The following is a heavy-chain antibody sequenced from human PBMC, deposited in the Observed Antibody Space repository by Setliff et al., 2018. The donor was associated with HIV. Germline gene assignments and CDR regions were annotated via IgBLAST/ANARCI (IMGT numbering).Heavy chain of an antibody. V-gene: IGHV4-30-4*08. Sequence: SETLSLTCTVSGGSISSGEYYWSWIRQPPGKGLEWLGYISSSGGTDYNPSPNSRIIISIDTSKNQFSLRLSSVTAADTAVYFCARVLPYDSTGFLLYYFDNWGQGTLVTVSS. J-gene: IGHJ4*02. CDR3: ARVLPYDSTGFLLYYFDN. CDR1: GGSISSGEYY. D-gene: IGHD3-22*01. CDR2: ISSSGGT.